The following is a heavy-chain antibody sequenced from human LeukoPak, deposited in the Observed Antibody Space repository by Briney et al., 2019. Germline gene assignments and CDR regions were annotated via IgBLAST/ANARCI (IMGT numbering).Heavy chain of an antibody. D-gene: IGHD2-2*01. J-gene: IGHJ4*02. CDR3: AREDVVPAATFDY. CDR2: INPSGGST. V-gene: IGHV1-46*01. CDR1: GYTFTSYY. Sequence: GASVKVSCKASGYTFTSYYMHWVRQAPGHGLEWMGIINPSGGSTSYAQKFQGRVTMTRDMSTSTVYMELSSLRSEDTAVYYCAREDVVPAATFDYWGQGTLVTVSS.